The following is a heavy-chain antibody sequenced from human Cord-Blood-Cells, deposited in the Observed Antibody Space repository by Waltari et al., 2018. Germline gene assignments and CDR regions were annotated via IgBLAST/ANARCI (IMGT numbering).Heavy chain of an antibody. Sequence: QLQLVQSGAEVMKPGAAVKVFCKASGYTFTGHYMHSVRQAPGQGLGWMGWINQNSDGTNNAKKLQGRVTMTRETSISTAYMELSRLKSDDTTVYYCAGDEEEEDYYYHMNVWGKGTTVTVS. CDR3: AGDEEEEDYYYHMNV. J-gene: IGHJ6*03. CDR1: GYTFTGHY. V-gene: IGHV1-2*02. CDR2: INQNSDGT.